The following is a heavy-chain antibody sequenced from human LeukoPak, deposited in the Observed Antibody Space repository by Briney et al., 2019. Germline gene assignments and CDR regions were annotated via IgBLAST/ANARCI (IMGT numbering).Heavy chain of an antibody. CDR3: ARDRRRQPLYYSDY. CDR1: GLTVSSNY. Sequence: GGSLRLSCTASGLTVSSNYMSWVRQAPGKGLEWVSSIVESGSTTFFADSVKGRFTISRDNSKNTLYLQMNGLRAEDTALYFCARDRRRQPLYYSDYWGQGTLVTASS. D-gene: IGHD5-18*01. CDR2: IVESGSTT. V-gene: IGHV3-23*01. J-gene: IGHJ4*02.